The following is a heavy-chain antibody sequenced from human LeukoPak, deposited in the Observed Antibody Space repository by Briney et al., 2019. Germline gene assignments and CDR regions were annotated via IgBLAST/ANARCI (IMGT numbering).Heavy chain of an antibody. Sequence: SETLSLTCAVYGGSFSGYYWSWIRQPPGKGLEWIGEINHSGSTNYNPSLKSRVTISVDTSKNQFSLKLSSVTAADTAVYYCARALYDSSGYSHFDYWGQGTLVTVSS. CDR1: GGSFSGYY. V-gene: IGHV4-34*01. CDR3: ARALYDSSGYSHFDY. J-gene: IGHJ4*02. CDR2: INHSGST. D-gene: IGHD3-22*01.